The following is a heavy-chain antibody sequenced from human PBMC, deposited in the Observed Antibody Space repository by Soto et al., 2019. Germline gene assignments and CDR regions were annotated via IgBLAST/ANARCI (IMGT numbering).Heavy chain of an antibody. D-gene: IGHD2-15*01. J-gene: IGHJ4*02. Sequence: GGSLRLSCEASGFTFRCFDMHWFRQPTGKGLEWVSTIGTAGDTYYAVSVKGRFTISRDNAKNSLSLQMNSLRAGDTAVYFCARGQEVGAHFFDSWGQGTQVTVSS. CDR3: ARGQEVGAHFFDS. V-gene: IGHV3-13*01. CDR1: GFTFRCFD. CDR2: IGTAGDT.